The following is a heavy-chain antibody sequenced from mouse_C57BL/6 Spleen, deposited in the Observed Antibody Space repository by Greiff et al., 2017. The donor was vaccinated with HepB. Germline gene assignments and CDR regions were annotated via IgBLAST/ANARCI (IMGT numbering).Heavy chain of an antibody. CDR1: GYTFTSYW. J-gene: IGHJ1*03. CDR2: IDPSDSET. CDR3: AFTTVVARYFDV. Sequence: QVQLQQPGAELVRPGSSVKLSCKASGYTFTSYWMHWVKQRPIQGLEWIGNIDPSDSETHYNQKFKDKATLTVDKSSSTAYMQLSSLTSEDSAVYYCAFTTVVARYFDVWGTGTTVTVSS. D-gene: IGHD1-1*01. V-gene: IGHV1-52*01.